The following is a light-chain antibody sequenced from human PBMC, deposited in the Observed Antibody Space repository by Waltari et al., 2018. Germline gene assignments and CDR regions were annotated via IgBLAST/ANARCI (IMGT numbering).Light chain of an antibody. CDR2: DAS. V-gene: IGKV3-11*01. CDR1: QSVSSY. CDR3: QQRSNWPPWT. Sequence: EIVLTQSPATLSLSPGERATLSCRASQSVSSYLAWYQQKPGQAPRLLIYDASNRATGIPARFSGSGSRIDFTLTISSLEPEDFAVYYCQQRSNWPPWTFGQGTKVEIK. J-gene: IGKJ1*01.